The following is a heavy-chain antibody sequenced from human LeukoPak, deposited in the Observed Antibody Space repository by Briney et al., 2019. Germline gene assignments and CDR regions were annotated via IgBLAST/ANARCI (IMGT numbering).Heavy chain of an antibody. CDR3: ASITTLLPIGEETTEDY. CDR2: IIPILGIA. V-gene: IGHV1-69*04. D-gene: IGHD3-3*01. CDR1: GGTFSSYA. J-gene: IGHJ4*02. Sequence: GASVKVSCKASGGTFSSYAISWVRQAPGQGLEWMGRIIPILGIANYAQKFQGRVTITADKSTSTAYMELSSLRSEDTAVYYCASITTLLPIGEETTEDYWGQGTLVTVSS.